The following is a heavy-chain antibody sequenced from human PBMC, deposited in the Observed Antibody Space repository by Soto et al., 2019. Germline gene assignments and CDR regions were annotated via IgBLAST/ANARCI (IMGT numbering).Heavy chain of an antibody. J-gene: IGHJ4*02. CDR1: WFSSSCYM. V-gene: IGHV3-7*01. CDR3: TRDTNAHFDY. Sequence: RFSSAVAWFSSSCYMMRWVRSAPGRGQERVSTIAHDGSEKFYVDSVKGRFTISRDNTKNSLYLQMNSLKVNETALYYCTRDTNAHFDYWGQGTMVTVSS. D-gene: IGHD2-8*01. CDR2: IAHDGSEK.